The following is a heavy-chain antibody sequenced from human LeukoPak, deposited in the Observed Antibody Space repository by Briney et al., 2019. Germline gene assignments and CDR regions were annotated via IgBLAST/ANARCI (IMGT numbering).Heavy chain of an antibody. D-gene: IGHD2-2*01. V-gene: IGHV3-21*01. CDR1: GFTFSDYA. CDR2: ISSGGSYI. CDR3: ARGPALYCTSSSCLDGVD. J-gene: IGHJ4*02. Sequence: GGSLRLSCAASGFTFSDYAMNWVRQAPGKGLEWVSSISSGGSYISYADSVKGRFTVCRDNAKGSLSLQMRSLRDEDTAVYYCARGPALYCTSSSCLDGVDWGQGTLVSVSS.